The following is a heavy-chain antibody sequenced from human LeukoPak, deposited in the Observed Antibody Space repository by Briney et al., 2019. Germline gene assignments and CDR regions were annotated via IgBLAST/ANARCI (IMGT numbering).Heavy chain of an antibody. J-gene: IGHJ4*02. Sequence: GGSLRPSCAASGFTFSSYAMSWVRQAPGKGLEWVSAISGSGGSTYYADSVKGRFTISRDTSKSTLYLQLNSLRAEDTAVYFCAKHLSAVAYLDYWGQGTLVTVSS. CDR2: ISGSGGST. CDR1: GFTFSSYA. D-gene: IGHD6-19*01. CDR3: AKHLSAVAYLDY. V-gene: IGHV3-23*01.